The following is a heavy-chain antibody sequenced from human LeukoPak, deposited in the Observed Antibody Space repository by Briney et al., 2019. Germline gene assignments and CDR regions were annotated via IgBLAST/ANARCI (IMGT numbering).Heavy chain of an antibody. J-gene: IGHJ3*02. CDR3: ARVWAAVAGRGAFDI. Sequence: GGSLRLSCAASGFTVSSNYMSWVRQAPGKGLEWVSVIYSGGSTYYADSVKGRFTISRDNAKNSLYLQMNSLRAEDTAVYYCARVWAAVAGRGAFDIWGQGTMVTVSS. CDR2: IYSGGST. D-gene: IGHD6-19*01. V-gene: IGHV3-53*01. CDR1: GFTVSSNY.